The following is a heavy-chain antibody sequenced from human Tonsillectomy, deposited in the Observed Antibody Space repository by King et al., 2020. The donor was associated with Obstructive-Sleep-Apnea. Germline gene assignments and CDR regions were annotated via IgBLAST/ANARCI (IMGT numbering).Heavy chain of an antibody. V-gene: IGHV4-4*02. D-gene: IGHD2-21*02. J-gene: IGHJ4*02. CDR3: ARGAVTGYYFDF. CDR2: IYPGGNT. CDR1: GGSISSSNW. Sequence: MQLQESGPGLVKPSGTLSLTCAVSGGSISSSNWWSWVRQPPGKGLEWIGEIYPGGNTNYNPSLKSRVTISVDKSKNHFSLNLSSVTAADTAVYYCARGAVTGYYFDFWGQGTLVTVSS.